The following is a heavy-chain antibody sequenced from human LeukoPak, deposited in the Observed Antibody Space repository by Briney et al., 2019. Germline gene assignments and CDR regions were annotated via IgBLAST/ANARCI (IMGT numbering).Heavy chain of an antibody. Sequence: SETLSLTCTVSGGSTSRHYWSWIRQPPGKELEWIGCIYNSGSTRYNPPLTSRVTISEDTSKNQFSLRLNSVTAADTAVYFCARASAGAIFYYGMDVWGQGTTVTVSS. D-gene: IGHD3-9*01. J-gene: IGHJ6*02. V-gene: IGHV4-59*11. CDR3: ARASAGAIFYYGMDV. CDR2: IYNSGST. CDR1: GGSTSRHY.